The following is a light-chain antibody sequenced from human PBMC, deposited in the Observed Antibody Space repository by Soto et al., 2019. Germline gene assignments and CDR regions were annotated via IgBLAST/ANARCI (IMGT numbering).Light chain of an antibody. CDR3: QQYDTSSPLT. CDR2: GAS. Sequence: EIVLTQSPGTLSLSPGDRATLSCRASQSVRSNYLAWYQQKPGQAPRLLLYGASSRATGIPDRFSGSGSGTDFTLTISRLEPEDFAVYYCQQYDTSSPLTFGGGTKVEIK. V-gene: IGKV3-20*01. J-gene: IGKJ4*01. CDR1: QSVRSNY.